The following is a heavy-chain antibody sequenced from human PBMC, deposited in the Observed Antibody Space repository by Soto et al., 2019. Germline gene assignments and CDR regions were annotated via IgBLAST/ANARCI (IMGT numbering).Heavy chain of an antibody. CDR1: GFTFSSHA. V-gene: IGHV3-23*01. CDR3: AKSAGSARWLAGAFDI. J-gene: IGHJ3*02. Sequence: EVQLLESGGGLVQPGGSLRLSCAASGFTFSSHAMSWVRQAPGERLEWVSTISGNGGRRYHADSVRGRFTISRDNSKNTLYLQMSGLRVEDTAVYYCAKSAGSARWLAGAFDIWGQGTKVTVSS. CDR2: ISGNGGRR. D-gene: IGHD6-19*01.